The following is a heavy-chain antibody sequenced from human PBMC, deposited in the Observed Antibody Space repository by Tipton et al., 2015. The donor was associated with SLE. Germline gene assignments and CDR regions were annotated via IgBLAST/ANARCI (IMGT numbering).Heavy chain of an antibody. CDR2: ISVYNGYT. Sequence: QLVQSGVEGKKPGASVKVSCKASGYTFIHKGISWVRQAPGQGLEFMGWISVYNGYTNYAQKFQGRVTLTTHTSTSTAYMELRSLRSDDPAVYYCARVVVGAADYWGQGTLVTVSS. D-gene: IGHD2-15*01. V-gene: IGHV1-18*01. CDR1: GYTFIHKG. CDR3: ARVVVGAADY. J-gene: IGHJ4*02.